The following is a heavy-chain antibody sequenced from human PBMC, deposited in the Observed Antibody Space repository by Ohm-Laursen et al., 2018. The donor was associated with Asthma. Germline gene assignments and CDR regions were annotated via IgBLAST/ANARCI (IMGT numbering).Heavy chain of an antibody. J-gene: IGHJ4*02. Sequence: GTLSLTCTLSGASFSTYYWGWIRQPPGKGLEWIGYIYSTGSTNYNPSLESRVTISIDTSTNQFSLKLSSVTAADTAVYYCARGHGYNRYWGQGTLVTVSS. CDR1: GASFSTYY. CDR3: ARGHGYNRY. D-gene: IGHD5-24*01. V-gene: IGHV4-59*01. CDR2: IYSTGST.